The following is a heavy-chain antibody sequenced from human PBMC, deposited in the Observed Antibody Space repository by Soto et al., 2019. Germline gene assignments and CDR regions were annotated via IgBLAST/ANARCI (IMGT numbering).Heavy chain of an antibody. CDR2: IYTSGST. D-gene: IGHD2-21*02. Sequence: SETLSLTCTVSGGSISSYYWSWIRQPAGKGLEWIGRIYTSGSTNYNPSLKSRVTMSVDTSKNQFSLKLSSVTAADTAVYYCARVYGGNSRNYYYYGMDVWGQGTTVTVSS. CDR1: GGSISSYY. V-gene: IGHV4-4*07. CDR3: ARVYGGNSRNYYYYGMDV. J-gene: IGHJ6*02.